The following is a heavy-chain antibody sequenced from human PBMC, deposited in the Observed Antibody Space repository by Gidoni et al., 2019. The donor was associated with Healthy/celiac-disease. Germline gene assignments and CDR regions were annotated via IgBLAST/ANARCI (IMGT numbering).Heavy chain of an antibody. V-gene: IGHV3-15*07. CDR3: TRAYYYDSSGYYYGDEDFQH. CDR1: GFTFSNAW. CDR2: IKSKTDGGTT. J-gene: IGHJ1*01. Sequence: EVQLVESGGGLLKPGGSLRLSCAASGFTFSNAWMNWVRQAPGKGLEWVGRIKSKTDGGTTDYAAPVKGRFTISRDDSKNTLYLQMNSRKTEDTAVYYCTRAYYYDSSGYYYGDEDFQHWGQGTLVTVSS. D-gene: IGHD3-22*01.